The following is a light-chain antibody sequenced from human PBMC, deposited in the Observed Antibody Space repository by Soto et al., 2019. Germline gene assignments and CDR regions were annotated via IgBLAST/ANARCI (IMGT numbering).Light chain of an antibody. CDR2: KVS. J-gene: IGKJ2*03. Sequence: DVVMTQSPLSLPVTLGQPASISCRSSQSLLLSDGYTYLTWFQQRPGQSPRRLIYKVSDRDSGVPDRFSGSGSGTDFTLQISRVEAEDIAIYYCMAGRHPYSFGHGTKLEIK. CDR3: MAGRHPYS. V-gene: IGKV2-30*02. CDR1: QSLLLSDGYTY.